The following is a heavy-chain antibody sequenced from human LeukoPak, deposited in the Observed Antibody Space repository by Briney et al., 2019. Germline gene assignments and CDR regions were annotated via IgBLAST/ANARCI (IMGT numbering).Heavy chain of an antibody. J-gene: IGHJ4*02. CDR1: CGSFSGYY. D-gene: IGHD3-22*01. CDR2: INHSGST. V-gene: IGHV4-34*01. Sequence: SETLSLTCAVYCGSFSGYYWSWIRQPPGKGLEWIGEINHSGSTNYNPSLKSRVTISVDTSKNQFSLKLSSVTAADTAVYYCARGQGGSSHYYDRGTYYFDYWGQGTLVTVSS. CDR3: ARGQGGSSHYYDRGTYYFDY.